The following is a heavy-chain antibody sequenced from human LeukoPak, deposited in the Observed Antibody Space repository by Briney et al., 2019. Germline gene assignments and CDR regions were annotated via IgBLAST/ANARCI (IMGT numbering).Heavy chain of an antibody. CDR3: ARGRAGDHFDS. V-gene: IGHV1-2*02. CDR1: GYTFPDYF. J-gene: IGHJ4*02. D-gene: IGHD3-10*01. CDR2: INPNSGGT. Sequence: GASVMVSCKASGYTFPDYFMHWVRQAPGQGLEWMGWINPNSGGTSYAQKFQGRVTMTRDTSVTTAYMDLGRLRSDDTAVYYCARGRAGDHFDSWGQGTLVTVSS.